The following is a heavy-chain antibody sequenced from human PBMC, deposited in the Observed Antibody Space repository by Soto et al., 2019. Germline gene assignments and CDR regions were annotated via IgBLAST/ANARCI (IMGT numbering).Heavy chain of an antibody. J-gene: IGHJ5*02. Sequence: SQTHSLTCAISGDSVSSNSSTWNWIRQSPLRGHEWLGRTYYRSKYYNEYAASVRSRITVNADSSKNQCALHLNSVSPEDTAVWYCSRAMPPTSGISYLEAWGQGILVTVAS. CDR2: TYYRSKYYN. CDR1: GDSVSSNSST. CDR3: SRAMPPTSGISYLEA. V-gene: IGHV6-1*01. D-gene: IGHD2-8*02.